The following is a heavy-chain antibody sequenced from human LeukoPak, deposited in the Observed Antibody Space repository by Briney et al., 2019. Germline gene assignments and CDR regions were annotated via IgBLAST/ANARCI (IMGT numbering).Heavy chain of an antibody. D-gene: IGHD2-15*01. Sequence: GESLKISCKGSGYSFNTYWIGWVRQMPEKGLEWMGSIYPGDSDSRYSPSLQGHVTIAADKSISTAYLQWSSLKASDTAMYYCARPYSFCSGGSCPGGYWGQGTLVTVSS. CDR1: GYSFNTYW. J-gene: IGHJ4*02. CDR2: IYPGDSDS. CDR3: ARPYSFCSGGSCPGGY. V-gene: IGHV5-51*01.